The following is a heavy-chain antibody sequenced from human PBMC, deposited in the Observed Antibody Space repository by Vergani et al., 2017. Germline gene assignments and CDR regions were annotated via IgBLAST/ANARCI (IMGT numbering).Heavy chain of an antibody. CDR1: GFTFSDYY. Sequence: VQLVESGGGLVKRGGSLRLSCAASGFTFSDYYMSWIRQAPGKGLEWVSYISNICSTIYYADSVKGRFTISRDNAQNSLFLQMNSLRAEDTAVYYCAREREGYSSDWYYFDYWGQGTLVTVSS. J-gene: IGHJ4*02. V-gene: IGHV3-11*04. D-gene: IGHD6-19*01. CDR2: ISNICSTI. CDR3: AREREGYSSDWYYFDY.